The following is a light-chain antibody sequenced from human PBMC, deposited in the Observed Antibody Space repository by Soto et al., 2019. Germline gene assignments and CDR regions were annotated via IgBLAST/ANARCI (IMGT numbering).Light chain of an antibody. V-gene: IGKV3-15*01. CDR1: QLFSSN. CDR2: GVS. CDR3: QQYNNWPRT. Sequence: EIVMMQSPATPSWSPWEIGTRCFRASQLFSSNLAWYQHKPGQAPRLLIYGVSTRDTGVPDRFGGSASGTEFTLTISSLQSEDFAVYYCQQYNNWPRTFGQGTRLEIK. J-gene: IGKJ5*01.